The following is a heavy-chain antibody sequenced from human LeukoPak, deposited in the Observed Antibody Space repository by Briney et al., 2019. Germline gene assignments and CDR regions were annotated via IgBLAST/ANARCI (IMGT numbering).Heavy chain of an antibody. J-gene: IGHJ4*02. CDR1: GFTFSSYG. V-gene: IGHV3-33*06. CDR3: AKDVGGCYYDY. CDR2: IWYDGSNK. D-gene: IGHD2-15*01. Sequence: GGSLRLSCAASGFTFSSYGMHWVRQAPGKGLEWVAVIWYDGSNKYYADSVKGRFTISRDNSKNTLYLQMNSLRAEDTAVYYCAKDVGGCYYDYWGQGTLVTVSS.